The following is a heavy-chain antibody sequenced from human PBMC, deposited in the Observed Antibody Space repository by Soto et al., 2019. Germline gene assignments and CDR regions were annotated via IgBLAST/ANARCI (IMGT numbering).Heavy chain of an antibody. D-gene: IGHD7-27*01. Sequence: QVPLVQSGAEVRKPGASVKVSCKASGYTFSSYAMHWVRQAPGQRLEWMGWINAGYGNTKSSQKFQDRVTISRDTSASTAYMELTSLRSEDTAVYYCARDTGDGTFDFWGQVTLVTVSS. CDR1: GYTFSSYA. CDR2: INAGYGNT. J-gene: IGHJ4*02. V-gene: IGHV1-3*01. CDR3: ARDTGDGTFDF.